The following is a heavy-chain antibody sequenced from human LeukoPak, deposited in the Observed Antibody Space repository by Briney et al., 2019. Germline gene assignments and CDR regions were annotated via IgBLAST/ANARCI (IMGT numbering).Heavy chain of an antibody. CDR1: GYTFTGYY. CDR2: INPNSGGT. J-gene: IGHJ4*02. Sequence: ASVKVSCKASGYTFTGYYMHWVRQAPGQGLEWMGWINPNSGGTNYAQKFQGRVTMTRDTSISTAYMELSRLRSDDTAVYYCARTSTKYYYDSSGYYPSWGQGTLVTVSS. D-gene: IGHD3-22*01. CDR3: ARTSTKYYYDSSGYYPS. V-gene: IGHV1-2*02.